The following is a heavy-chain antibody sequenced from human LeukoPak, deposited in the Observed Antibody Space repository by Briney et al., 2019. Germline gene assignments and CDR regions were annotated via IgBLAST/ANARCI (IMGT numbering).Heavy chain of an antibody. V-gene: IGHV3-30*04. CDR3: ARDIYYDILTGYIEGAFDY. J-gene: IGHJ4*02. Sequence: GGSLRLSCAASGFTFSSYAMHWVRQAPGKGLEWVAVISYDGSNKYYADSVKGRFTISRDNSKNTLYLQMNSLRAEDTAVYYCARDIYYDILTGYIEGAFDYWGQGTLVTVSS. D-gene: IGHD3-9*01. CDR2: ISYDGSNK. CDR1: GFTFSSYA.